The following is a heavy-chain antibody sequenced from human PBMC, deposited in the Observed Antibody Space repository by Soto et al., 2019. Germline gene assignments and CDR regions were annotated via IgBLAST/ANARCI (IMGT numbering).Heavy chain of an antibody. Sequence: PGGSLTLSCSASGFPFSSYAMSWVRQAPGKGLEWVSAISGSGGSTYYADSVKGRFTISRDNSKNTLYLQMNSLRAEDTAVYYCAKDHIVVVVAATEEPTFDYWGQGTLVTVSS. CDR2: ISGSGGST. J-gene: IGHJ4*02. D-gene: IGHD2-15*01. CDR3: AKDHIVVVVAATEEPTFDY. V-gene: IGHV3-23*01. CDR1: GFPFSSYA.